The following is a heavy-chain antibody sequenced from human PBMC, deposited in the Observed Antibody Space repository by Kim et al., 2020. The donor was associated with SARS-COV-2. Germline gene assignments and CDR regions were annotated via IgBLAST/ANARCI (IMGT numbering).Heavy chain of an antibody. V-gene: IGHV3-23*01. D-gene: IGHD3-16*01. CDR1: GFIFSNYA. CDR3: AKDWAPGEYYGMDV. CDR2: ISGSGSTT. Sequence: GGSLRLSCAASGFIFSNYAMTWARQAPGRGLEWISAISGSGSTTYYADSVKGRFTISRDNSKNTLYLQMNSLRAEDTALYYCAKDWAPGEYYGMDVWGQG. J-gene: IGHJ6*02.